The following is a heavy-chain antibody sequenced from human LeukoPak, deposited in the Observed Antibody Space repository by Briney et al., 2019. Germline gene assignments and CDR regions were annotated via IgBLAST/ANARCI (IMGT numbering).Heavy chain of an antibody. V-gene: IGHV1-2*06. CDR3: ARTGASGY. D-gene: IGHD2-8*02. J-gene: IGHJ4*02. CDR1: GYTFTGYY. CDR2: INPNSGGT. Sequence: ASVKVSFKASGYTFTGYYIHWMRQAPGQGFEWMGRINPNSGGTNYAQKFQGRVTMTRDTSIGTAYMEVSRLRSDDTAVYYCARTGASGYWGQGTLVTVSS.